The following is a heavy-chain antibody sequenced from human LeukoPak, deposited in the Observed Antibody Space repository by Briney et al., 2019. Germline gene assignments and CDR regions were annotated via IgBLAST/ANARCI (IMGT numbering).Heavy chain of an antibody. V-gene: IGHV1-24*01. D-gene: IGHD3-22*01. CDR3: STGGYDSSGYAAYYYYMDV. CDR2: FDPEDGET. Sequence: ASVKVSCKVSGYTLTELSMHWVRQAPGKGPEWMGGFDPEDGETIYAQKFQGRVTMTEDTSTDTAYMELSSLRSEDTAVYYCSTGGYDSSGYAAYYYYMDVWGKGTTVTVSS. J-gene: IGHJ6*03. CDR1: GYTLTELS.